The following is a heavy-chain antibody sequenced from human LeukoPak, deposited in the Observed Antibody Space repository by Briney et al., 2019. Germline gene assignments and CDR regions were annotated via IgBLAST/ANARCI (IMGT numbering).Heavy chain of an antibody. Sequence: GGSLRLSCAVSGFTVSSNYMSWVRQAPGKGLEWVSVIYSGGTTYYADSVKGRFTISRDDSKNTLYLQMNSLRAEDTAVYYCARDTYTSTWSFDPWGQGTLVTVSS. V-gene: IGHV3-66*01. D-gene: IGHD6-13*01. J-gene: IGHJ5*02. CDR1: GFTVSSNY. CDR2: IYSGGTT. CDR3: ARDTYTSTWSFDP.